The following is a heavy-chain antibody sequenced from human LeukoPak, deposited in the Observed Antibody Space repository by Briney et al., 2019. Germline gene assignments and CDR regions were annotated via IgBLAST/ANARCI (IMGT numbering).Heavy chain of an antibody. CDR2: IGASGGST. J-gene: IGHJ4*02. V-gene: IGHV3-23*01. CDR3: AKAEGYDILTGLDY. Sequence: GGSLRLSCATSGFTFSSYAMSWVRQAPGKGLECVSGIGASGGSTYYADSVKGRFTISRDNSKNTLYLQMNSLRTEDTAVYYCAKAEGYDILTGLDYWGQGTLVTVSS. CDR1: GFTFSSYA. D-gene: IGHD3-9*01.